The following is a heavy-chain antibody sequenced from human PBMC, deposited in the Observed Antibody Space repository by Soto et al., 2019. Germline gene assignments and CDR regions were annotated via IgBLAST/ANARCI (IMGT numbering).Heavy chain of an antibody. V-gene: IGHV4-4*02. J-gene: IGHJ4*02. CDR2: IFHTGNT. CDR3: ARNLFDSRGYPPEV. D-gene: IGHD3-22*01. CDR1: GVSISSGKW. Sequence: SETLSLTCTISGVSISSGKWWSWVRQPPGEALEWIGEIFHTGNTDYKPSLKSRVSILVDKSKNQFSLNLDSVTAADTAVYYCARNLFDSRGYPPEVWGQGILVTGSS.